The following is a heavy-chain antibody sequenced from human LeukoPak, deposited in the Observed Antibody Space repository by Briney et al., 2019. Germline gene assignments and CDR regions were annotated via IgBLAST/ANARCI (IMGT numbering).Heavy chain of an antibody. J-gene: IGHJ4*02. Sequence: GASVKVSCKASGGTFSSYAISWVRQAPGQGLEWMGIINPSGAVTTYAQKFQGRVTMTRDMSTSTVYMELSSLRSEDTAIYYCSRAFHSSGKGFDYWGQGTQVLVTS. CDR3: SRAFHSSGKGFDY. V-gene: IGHV1-46*01. CDR2: INPSGAVT. D-gene: IGHD3-22*01. CDR1: GGTFSSYA.